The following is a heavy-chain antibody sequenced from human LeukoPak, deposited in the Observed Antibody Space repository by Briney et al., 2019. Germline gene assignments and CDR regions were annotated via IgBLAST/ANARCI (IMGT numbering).Heavy chain of an antibody. CDR2: INHSGST. V-gene: IGHV4-39*07. D-gene: IGHD2-21*02. J-gene: IGHJ4*02. CDR3: ARGGRLAYCGGDCYSFYI. CDR1: GASISRSDYF. Sequence: SETLSLTCTVSGASISRSDYFWGWIRQPPGKGLEWIGEINHSGSTNYNPSLKSRVTISVDTSKNQFSLNLSSVTAADTAVYYCARGGRLAYCGGDCYSFYIWGQGTLVTVSS.